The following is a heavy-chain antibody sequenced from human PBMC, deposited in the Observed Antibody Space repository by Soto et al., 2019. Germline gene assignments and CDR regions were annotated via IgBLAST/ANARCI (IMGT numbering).Heavy chain of an antibody. V-gene: IGHV4-59*01. CDR2: IYYSGST. D-gene: IGHD3-3*01. J-gene: IGHJ3*02. Sequence: PSETLSLTCTVSGGSISSYYWSWIRQPPGKGLEWIGYIYYSGSTNYNPSLKSRVTISVDTFKNQFSLKLNSVTAADTAVYYCARDPAGVDDAFDIWGQGTMVTVS. CDR1: GGSISSYY. CDR3: ARDPAGVDDAFDI.